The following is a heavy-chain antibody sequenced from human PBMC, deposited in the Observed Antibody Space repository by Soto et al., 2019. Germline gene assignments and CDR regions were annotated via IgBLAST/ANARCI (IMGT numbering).Heavy chain of an antibody. CDR2: ISGSGGSI. J-gene: IGHJ4*02. V-gene: IGHV3-23*01. CDR3: AKDGGHSLTVSPFYY. D-gene: IGHD3-9*01. CDR1: GFTFSIYA. Sequence: GGSLRLSCAASGFTFSIYAMSWVRQAPGKGLDWVSAISGSGGSIYYADSVKGRFTISRDNSKNTLYLQMNSLRVEDAAVYYCAKDGGHSLTVSPFYYWGQGTLVTVSS.